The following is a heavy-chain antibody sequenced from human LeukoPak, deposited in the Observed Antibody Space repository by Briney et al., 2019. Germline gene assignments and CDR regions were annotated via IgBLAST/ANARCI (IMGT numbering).Heavy chain of an antibody. Sequence: PSETLSLTCAVYGGSFSCYDWSWIRQPPGKGLEWIGEINHSGSTNYNPSLKSRVTISVDTSKNQFSLKLSSVTAADTAVYYCARRGGDCSSTSCRYYFDYWGQGTLVTVSS. J-gene: IGHJ4*02. D-gene: IGHD2-2*01. CDR3: ARRGGDCSSTSCRYYFDY. CDR1: GGSFSCYD. V-gene: IGHV4-34*01. CDR2: INHSGST.